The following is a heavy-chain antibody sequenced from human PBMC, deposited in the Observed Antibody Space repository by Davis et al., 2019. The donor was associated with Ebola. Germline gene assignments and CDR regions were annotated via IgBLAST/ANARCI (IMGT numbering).Heavy chain of an antibody. J-gene: IGHJ6*02. CDR3: ARGNYYYGMDV. V-gene: IGHV4-34*01. CDR2: INHSGST. CDR1: GGSFSGYY. Sequence: PSETLSLTCAVYGGSFSGYYWSWIRQPPGKGLELIGEINHSGSTNYNPSLKSRVTISVDTSKNQFSLKLSSVTAADTAVYYCARGNYYYGMDVWGQGTTVTVSS.